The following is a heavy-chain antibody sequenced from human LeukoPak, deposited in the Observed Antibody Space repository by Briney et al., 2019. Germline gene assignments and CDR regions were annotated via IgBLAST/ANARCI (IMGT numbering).Heavy chain of an antibody. CDR2: IYPGDSDT. J-gene: IGHJ4*02. V-gene: IGHV5-51*01. D-gene: IGHD2-15*01. CDR3: ARQRIPYCTGGTCPFDY. Sequence: GESLKIPCKGSGYSFTSYWIGWVRQMPGKGLEWMGIIYPGDSDTRYNPSFQGQVTIPADKSISTAYLQWSSLKASDTAMYYCARQRIPYCTGGTCPFDYWGQGTLVTVSS. CDR1: GYSFTSYW.